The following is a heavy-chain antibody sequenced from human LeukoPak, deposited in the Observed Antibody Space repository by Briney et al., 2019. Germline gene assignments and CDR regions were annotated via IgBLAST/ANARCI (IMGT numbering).Heavy chain of an antibody. J-gene: IGHJ4*02. CDR2: IKSKTDGGTT. V-gene: IGHV3-15*01. CDR3: TTDSLLWFGEGNY. Sequence: GGSLRLSCAASGFTFSNVWMGWVRQAPGKGLEWVGRIKSKTDGGTTDYAAPVKGRFTISRDDSKNTLYLQMNSLKTEDIAVYYCTTDSLLWFGEGNYWGQGTLVTVSS. CDR1: GFTFSNVW. D-gene: IGHD3-10*01.